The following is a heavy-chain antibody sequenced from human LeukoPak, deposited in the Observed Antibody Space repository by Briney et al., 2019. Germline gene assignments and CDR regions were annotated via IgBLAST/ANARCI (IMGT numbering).Heavy chain of an antibody. D-gene: IGHD6-13*01. CDR2: IKQDGSEK. V-gene: IGHV3-7*03. CDR1: GFTFSSYW. Sequence: GGSLRLSCAVSGFTFSSYWMHWVRQAPGKGLEWVANIKQDGSEKYYVDSVKGRFTISRDNAKNSLYLQMNSLRAEDTAVYYCARDRGYSSFLTDYWGQGTLVTVSS. CDR3: ARDRGYSSFLTDY. J-gene: IGHJ4*02.